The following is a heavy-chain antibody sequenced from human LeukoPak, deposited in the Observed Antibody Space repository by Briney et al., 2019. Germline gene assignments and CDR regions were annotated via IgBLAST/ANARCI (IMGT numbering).Heavy chain of an antibody. CDR1: GGSIRGYY. D-gene: IGHD4/OR15-4a*01. CDR3: ARAPGAVDAFDV. J-gene: IGHJ3*01. Sequence: SETLSLTCTISGGSIRGYYWSWIRLPPGKGLEWIGYISYSGSTNYNPSLQSRVTISVDTSKNHFSLKLTSVTAADTAVYYCARAPGAVDAFDVWGQGTMVTVSS. V-gene: IGHV4-59*01. CDR2: ISYSGST.